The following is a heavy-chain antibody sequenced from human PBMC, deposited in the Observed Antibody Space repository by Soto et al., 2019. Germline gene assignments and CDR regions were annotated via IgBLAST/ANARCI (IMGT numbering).Heavy chain of an antibody. J-gene: IGHJ5*02. D-gene: IGHD6-6*01. CDR1: GGSISSGDYY. CDR3: ARGAARVYSHWFAP. Sequence: QVQLQESGPGLVKPSQTLSLTCTVSGGSISSGDYYWSGIRQPPGKGLEWIGYIYYSGSTYYNPSLKSRFTVSVDTSKNPFSLKLSSVTAADTAVYYCARGAARVYSHWFAPWGQGTLVTVSS. V-gene: IGHV4-30-4*01. CDR2: IYYSGST.